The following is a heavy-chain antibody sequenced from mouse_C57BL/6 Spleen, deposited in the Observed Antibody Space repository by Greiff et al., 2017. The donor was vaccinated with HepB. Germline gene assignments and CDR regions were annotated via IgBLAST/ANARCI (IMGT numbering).Heavy chain of an antibody. D-gene: IGHD1-1*01. CDR2: IDPEDGDT. CDR3: TTDYYGSSSSEGY. J-gene: IGHJ2*01. V-gene: IGHV14-1*01. CDR1: GFNIKDYY. Sequence: EVKLMESGAELVRPGASVKLSCTASGFNIKDYYMHWVKQRPEQGLEWIGRIDPEDGDTEYAPKFQGKATMTADTSSNTAYLQLSSLTSEDTAVYYCTTDYYGSSSSEGYWGQGTTLTVSS.